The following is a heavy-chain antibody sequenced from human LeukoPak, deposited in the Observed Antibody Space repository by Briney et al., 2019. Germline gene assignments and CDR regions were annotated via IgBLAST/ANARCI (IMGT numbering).Heavy chain of an antibody. J-gene: IGHJ5*02. D-gene: IGHD6-13*01. CDR3: ARDPRSSSPPDNWFDP. CDR1: GFTFSSYG. V-gene: IGHV3-33*01. Sequence: GGSLRLSCATSGFTFSSYGMHWVRQAPGKGLEWVAVIWFDGSNKYYADSVKGRFTISRDNSKNTLYLQMNSLRAEDTAVYYCARDPRSSSPPDNWFDPWGQGTLVTVSS. CDR2: IWFDGSNK.